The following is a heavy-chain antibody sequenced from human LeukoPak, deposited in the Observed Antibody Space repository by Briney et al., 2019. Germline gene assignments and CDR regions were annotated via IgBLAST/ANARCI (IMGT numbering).Heavy chain of an antibody. V-gene: IGHV5-51*01. J-gene: IGHJ3*02. CDR2: IYPGDSDT. CDR3: ARVRPQDGFDI. Sequence: GESLKISCKGSGYSFTSYWIGWVRQVPGKGLEWMGIIYPGDSDTRYSPSFQGQVSISADKSISTAYLQWSSLKASDTARYYCARVRPQDGFDIWGQGTMVTVSS. CDR1: GYSFTSYW.